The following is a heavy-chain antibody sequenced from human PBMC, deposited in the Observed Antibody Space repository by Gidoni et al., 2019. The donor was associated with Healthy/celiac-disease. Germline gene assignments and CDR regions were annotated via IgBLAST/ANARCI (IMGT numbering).Heavy chain of an antibody. V-gene: IGHV4-39*01. J-gene: IGHJ6*02. CDR2: IYYSGST. Sequence: QLQLQESGPGLVKPSETLSLTCTVSGGSISSSSYYWCWIRQPPGKGLEWFGSIYYSGSTYYNPSLKSRVTISVDTSKNQFSLKLSSVTAADTAVYYCARHLADSSGWDYYYYGMDVWGQGTTVTVSS. CDR1: GGSISSSSYY. D-gene: IGHD6-19*01. CDR3: ARHLADSSGWDYYYYGMDV.